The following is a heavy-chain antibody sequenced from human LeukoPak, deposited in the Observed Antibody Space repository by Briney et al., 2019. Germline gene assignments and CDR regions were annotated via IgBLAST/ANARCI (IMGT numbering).Heavy chain of an antibody. Sequence: GGSLRLSCAASGFTFSSYSMNWVRQAPGKGLEWVSYISSSGSAMYYGDSVKGRFTISRDNAKNSLYLQMNSLRAEDTAVYSCARAGGSYAFDIWGQGTMVTVSS. D-gene: IGHD2-15*01. CDR3: ARAGGSYAFDI. CDR2: ISSSGSAM. J-gene: IGHJ3*02. CDR1: GFTFSSYS. V-gene: IGHV3-48*04.